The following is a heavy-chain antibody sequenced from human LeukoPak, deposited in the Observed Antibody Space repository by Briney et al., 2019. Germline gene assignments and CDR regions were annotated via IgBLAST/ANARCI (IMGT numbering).Heavy chain of an antibody. CDR1: GFTFSDYW. CDR2: INADEDRA. J-gene: IGHJ5*02. CDR3: AKSQRENWFDP. Sequence: GGSLRLSCAASGFTFSDYWMHWVRQAPGKGLVWVSHINADEDRAAYADSVKGRFTISRDNSKNTLYLQMNSLRAEDTAVYYCAKSQRENWFDPWGQGTLVTVSS. V-gene: IGHV3-74*01.